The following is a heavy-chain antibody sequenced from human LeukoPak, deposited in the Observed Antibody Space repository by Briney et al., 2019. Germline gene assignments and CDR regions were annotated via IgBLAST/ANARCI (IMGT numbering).Heavy chain of an antibody. CDR3: AKVRYCSGGSCYFYYGMDV. Sequence: QPGRSLRLSCAASGFTFSSYGMHWVRQAPGKGLEWVAVISIDGSNKYYADSVKGRFTISREISKKTLYLQMNSLRSEDTAVYYCAKVRYCSGGSCYFYYGMDVWGQGTTVIVSS. J-gene: IGHJ6*02. CDR1: GFTFSSYG. CDR2: ISIDGSNK. V-gene: IGHV3-30*18. D-gene: IGHD2-15*01.